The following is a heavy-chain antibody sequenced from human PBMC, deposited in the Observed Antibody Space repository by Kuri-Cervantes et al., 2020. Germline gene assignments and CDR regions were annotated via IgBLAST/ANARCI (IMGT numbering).Heavy chain of an antibody. J-gene: IGHJ6*02. CDR2: ISYDGSNK. CDR3: ARNIARTPGDYYYYYGMDV. V-gene: IGHV3-30*04. D-gene: IGHD6-13*01. CDR1: GFTFSSYA. Sequence: GGSLRLSCAASGFTFSSYAMHWVRQAPGKGLEWVAVISYDGSNKYYADSVKGRFTISRDNSKNTLYLQMNSLRAEDTAVYYCARNIARTPGDYYYYYGMDVWGQGTTVTVSS.